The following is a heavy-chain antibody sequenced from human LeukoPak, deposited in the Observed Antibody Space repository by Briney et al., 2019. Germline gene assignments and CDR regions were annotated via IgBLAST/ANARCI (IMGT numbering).Heavy chain of an antibody. CDR2: INHSGST. D-gene: IGHD6-13*01. V-gene: IGHV4-34*01. Sequence: SETLSLTCAVYGGSFSGYYWSWIRQPPGKGLEWIGEINHSGSTNYNPSLKSRVTISVDTSKNQFSLKLSSVTAADTAVYYCARLVWYYYYMDVWGKGTTVTISS. J-gene: IGHJ6*03. CDR3: ARLVWYYYYMDV. CDR1: GGSFSGYY.